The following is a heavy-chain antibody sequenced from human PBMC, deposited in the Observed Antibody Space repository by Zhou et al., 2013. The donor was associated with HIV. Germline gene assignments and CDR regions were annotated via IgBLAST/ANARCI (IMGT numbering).Heavy chain of an antibody. J-gene: IGHJ5*02. D-gene: IGHD1-1*01. CDR1: GGTFSSYA. V-gene: IGHV1-69*04. CDR3: ARDRDSKTGYNWFDP. CDR2: IIPILGIA. Sequence: QVQLVQSGAEVKKPGSSVKVSCKASGGTFSSYAISWVRQAPGQGLEWMGRIIPILGIANYAQKFQGRVTITADKSTSTAYMELSSLRSEDTAVYYCARDRDSKTGYNWFDPWGQGTLVTVSS.